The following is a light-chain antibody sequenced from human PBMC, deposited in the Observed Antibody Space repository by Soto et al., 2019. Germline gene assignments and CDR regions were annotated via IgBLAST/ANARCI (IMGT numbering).Light chain of an antibody. CDR3: QQYGSSPWT. CDR1: QSVSSSY. J-gene: IGKJ1*01. V-gene: IGKV3-20*01. Sequence: EIGLTQSPGTLSLSPGERATVSCRASQSVSSSYLAWYQQKPGQAPRLLIYGASSRATGIPDRFSGSGSGTDFTLTISRLEPEDFPVYYCQQYGSSPWTFGQGTKVEIK. CDR2: GAS.